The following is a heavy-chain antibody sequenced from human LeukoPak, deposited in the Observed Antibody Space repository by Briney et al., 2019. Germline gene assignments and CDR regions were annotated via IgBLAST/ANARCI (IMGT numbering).Heavy chain of an antibody. V-gene: IGHV3-30*02. D-gene: IGHD3-10*01. Sequence: GGSLRLSCAASGFNFRGYAMHWVRQAPGKGLEWVALIRSNGNEKFYLDAVQGRFTISRDNSKNTLFLQMSSLRPEDTAVYYCAKDRDGSGSFKKRVDVWGQGTTVSVSS. CDR1: GFNFRGYA. CDR3: AKDRDGSGSFKKRVDV. J-gene: IGHJ6*02. CDR2: IRSNGNEK.